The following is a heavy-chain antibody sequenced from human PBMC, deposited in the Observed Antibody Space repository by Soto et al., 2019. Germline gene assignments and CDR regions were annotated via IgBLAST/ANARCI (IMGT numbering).Heavy chain of an antibody. CDR3: AKDSRGYTKNDGGPNWFHP. J-gene: IGHJ5*02. D-gene: IGHD1-1*01. CDR2: ISGGGDTT. Sequence: EVQLLESGGGLVQPGGSLRLSCAASGFTYSSYAMSWVRQAPGKGLEWVSGISGGGDTTYYADSVKGRFTISRDNSKNTLYLQMNSLRAEDTAIYYCAKDSRGYTKNDGGPNWFHPWGQGTLVTVSS. CDR1: GFTYSSYA. V-gene: IGHV3-23*01.